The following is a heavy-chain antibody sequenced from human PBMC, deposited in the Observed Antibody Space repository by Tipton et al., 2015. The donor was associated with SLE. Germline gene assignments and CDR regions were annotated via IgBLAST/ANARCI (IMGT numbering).Heavy chain of an antibody. Sequence: TLSLTCTVSGHSISSSIYYWGWIRQPPGKGLEWIGSIYSSGNTHYNPSLQSRVTMSVDTSKNQFSLKLSSVTAADTAMYYCATTVTTTPSYGAFDIWGQGTMLTVSS. CDR3: ATTVTTTPSYGAFDI. CDR2: IYSSGNT. CDR1: GHSISSSIYY. V-gene: IGHV4-39*01. D-gene: IGHD4-17*01. J-gene: IGHJ3*02.